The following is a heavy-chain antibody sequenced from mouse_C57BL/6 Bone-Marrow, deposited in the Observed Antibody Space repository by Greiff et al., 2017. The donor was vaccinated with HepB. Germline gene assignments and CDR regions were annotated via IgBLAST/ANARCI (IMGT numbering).Heavy chain of an antibody. CDR3: ASPYTTVVPYAMDY. Sequence: VQLKQSGPVLVKPGASVKMSCKASGYTFTDYYMNWVKQSHGKSLEWIGVINPYNGGTSYNQKFKGKATLTVDKSSSTAYMELNSLTSEDSAVYYCASPYTTVVPYAMDYWGQGTSVTVSS. CDR1: GYTFTDYY. J-gene: IGHJ4*01. CDR2: INPYNGGT. D-gene: IGHD1-1*01. V-gene: IGHV1-19*01.